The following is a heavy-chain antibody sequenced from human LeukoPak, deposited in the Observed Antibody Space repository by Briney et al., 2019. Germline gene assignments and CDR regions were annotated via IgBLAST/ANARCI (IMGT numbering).Heavy chain of an antibody. D-gene: IGHD3-10*01. Sequence: SETLSLTCAVSGYSISSGYYWGWIRQPPGKGLEWIGYIYYSGSTCYNPSLKSRVTMSVDTSKNQFSLKLSSVTAVDTAVYYCARTRVRGVFDPWGQGTLVTVSS. CDR3: ARTRVRGVFDP. J-gene: IGHJ5*02. CDR2: IYYSGST. V-gene: IGHV4-28*01. CDR1: GYSISSGYY.